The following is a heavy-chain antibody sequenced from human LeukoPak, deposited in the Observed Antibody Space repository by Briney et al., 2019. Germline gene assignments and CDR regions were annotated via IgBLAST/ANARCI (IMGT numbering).Heavy chain of an antibody. J-gene: IGHJ4*02. Sequence: GRSLRPSCSASGFTFSSYAMPWVRHAPGKGMEYVSAIRSIVGSTSYANSVKGRFTISRANSKNTLYLQMSSLRAEDTAVYYCLYGSGSSFDYWGQGTLVTVSS. V-gene: IGHV3-64D*06. CDR1: GFTFSSYA. CDR3: LYGSGSSFDY. CDR2: IRSIVGST. D-gene: IGHD3-10*01.